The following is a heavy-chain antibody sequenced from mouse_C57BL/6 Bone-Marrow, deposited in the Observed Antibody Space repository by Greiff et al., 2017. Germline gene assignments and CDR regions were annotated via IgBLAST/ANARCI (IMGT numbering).Heavy chain of an antibody. J-gene: IGHJ3*01. Sequence: VQLQQSGPELVKPGASVKISCKASGYAFSSSWMNWVKQRPGKGLEWIGRIYPGDGDTNYNGKFKGKATLTADKSSSTAYMQLSSLTSEDSAVYFCASWGWFSDWGKGTLGTVSA. CDR1: GYAFSSSW. V-gene: IGHV1-82*01. CDR2: IYPGDGDT. CDR3: ASWGWFSD. D-gene: IGHD4-1*01.